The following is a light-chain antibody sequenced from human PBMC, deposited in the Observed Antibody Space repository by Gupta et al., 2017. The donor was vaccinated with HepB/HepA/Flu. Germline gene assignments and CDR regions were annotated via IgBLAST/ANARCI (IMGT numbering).Light chain of an antibody. CDR3: QQYNSYWT. CDR2: KAS. J-gene: IGKJ1*01. Sequence: DIPVTQSPSTLSASVGDRVTITCRASQSISNWLAWYQQKPGKAPKLLIYKASSLESGVPSRFSGSGSGTEFTLTISSLQPDDFATYYCQQYNSYWTFGQGTKVEIK. V-gene: IGKV1-5*03. CDR1: QSISNW.